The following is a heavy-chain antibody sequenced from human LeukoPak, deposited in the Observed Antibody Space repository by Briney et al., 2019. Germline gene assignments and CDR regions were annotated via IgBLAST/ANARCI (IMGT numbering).Heavy chain of an antibody. Sequence: ASVKVSCKASGYTFTGYYMHWVRQAPGQGLEWMGWINPNSGGTNYAQKFQGRVTMTRDTSISTAYMELSRLRSDDTAVYYCAREGLLWFGELSPPAYYYYYMDVWGKGTTVTISS. CDR2: INPNSGGT. CDR1: GYTFTGYY. D-gene: IGHD3-10*01. J-gene: IGHJ6*03. CDR3: AREGLLWFGELSPPAYYYYYMDV. V-gene: IGHV1-2*02.